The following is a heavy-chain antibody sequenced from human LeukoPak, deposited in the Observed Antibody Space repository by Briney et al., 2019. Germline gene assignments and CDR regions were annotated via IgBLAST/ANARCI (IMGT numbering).Heavy chain of an antibody. Sequence: PGRSLRLSCAASGFTFSNYAMHWVRQAPGKGLEWVAFISYDGSKQWYEDSVKGRFTISRDNSKNTLYLQMNSLRLEDTAVYYCAREGVSDSGSGSSFDDWGQGTLVTVSS. J-gene: IGHJ4*02. CDR1: GFTFSNYA. V-gene: IGHV3-30*01. CDR3: AREGVSDSGSGSSFDD. D-gene: IGHD3-10*01. CDR2: ISYDGSKQ.